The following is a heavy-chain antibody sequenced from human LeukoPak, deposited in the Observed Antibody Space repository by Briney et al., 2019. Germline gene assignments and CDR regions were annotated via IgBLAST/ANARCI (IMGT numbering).Heavy chain of an antibody. V-gene: IGHV3-23*01. J-gene: IGHJ4*02. CDR2: ISGSGDNR. CDR3: AKNPLVSGTIYFDS. CDR1: GFTFSSHA. D-gene: IGHD6-19*01. Sequence: GGSLRLSCAASGFTFSSHAMSWVRQAPGKGLEWVSSISGSGDNRNYADSVKGRFTVSRDNSKSTLYLEMNSLRAEDTAIYYCAKNPLVSGTIYFDSWGQGTLLTVSS.